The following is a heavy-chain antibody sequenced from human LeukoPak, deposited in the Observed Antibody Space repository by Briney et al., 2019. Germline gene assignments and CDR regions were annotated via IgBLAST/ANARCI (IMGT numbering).Heavy chain of an antibody. CDR3: GRDHVVGLAPFDP. CDR2: INTGKGNT. V-gene: IGHV1-3*04. Sequence: GASVKVSCKASGYTFTDYAMHWVRQAPGERLEWMGWINTGKGNTKYSQKFQGRVTITMDTSASTAYMELSSLRSEDTAVYYCGRDHVVGLAPFDPWGQGTLVTVSS. D-gene: IGHD2-15*01. J-gene: IGHJ5*02. CDR1: GYTFTDYA.